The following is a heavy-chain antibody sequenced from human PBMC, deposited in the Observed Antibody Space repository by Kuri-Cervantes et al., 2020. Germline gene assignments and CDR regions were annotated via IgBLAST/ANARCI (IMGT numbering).Heavy chain of an antibody. V-gene: IGHV3-53*01. Sequence: GGSLRLSCAASGFTFSSYAMHWVRQAPGKGLEWVSVIYSGGSTYYADSVKGRFTISRDNSKNTLYLQMTSLRAEDTAVYYCAGGGGEGTVTPYYYYGMDVWGQGTTVTVSS. J-gene: IGHJ6*02. CDR1: GFTFSSYA. CDR2: IYSGGST. D-gene: IGHD4-17*01. CDR3: AGGGGEGTVTPYYYYGMDV.